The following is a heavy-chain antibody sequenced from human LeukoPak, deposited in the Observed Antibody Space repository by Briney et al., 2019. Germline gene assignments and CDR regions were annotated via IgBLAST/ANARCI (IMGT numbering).Heavy chain of an antibody. Sequence: GASVKVSCKASGYTFTGYYMHWVRQAPGQGLEWMGWINPNSGGTNYAQKFQGRVTMTRDTSISTAYMELSRLRSDDTAVYYCARGKRVAARPTVSDYWGQGTLVTVSS. J-gene: IGHJ4*02. D-gene: IGHD6-6*01. CDR1: GYTFTGYY. CDR2: INPNSGGT. V-gene: IGHV1-2*02. CDR3: ARGKRVAARPTVSDY.